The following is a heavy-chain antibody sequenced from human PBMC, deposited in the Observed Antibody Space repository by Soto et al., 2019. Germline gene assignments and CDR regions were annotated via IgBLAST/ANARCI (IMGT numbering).Heavy chain of an antibody. D-gene: IGHD2-2*03. J-gene: IGHJ3*02. Sequence: VESRKISCKTSGYSFISYWVAWVRQKPGKGLEWMGTFYPGDSTSTYSPSFQGQVTISVDKSISTAYLHLSSLKASDTAMYYCARIIGYCRNNDCSWTFDIWGQGTTVTVSS. CDR2: FYPGDSTS. CDR1: GYSFISYW. CDR3: ARIIGYCRNNDCSWTFDI. V-gene: IGHV5-51*01.